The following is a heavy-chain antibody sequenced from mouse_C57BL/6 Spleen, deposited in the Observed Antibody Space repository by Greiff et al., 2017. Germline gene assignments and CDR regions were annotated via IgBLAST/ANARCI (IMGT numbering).Heavy chain of an antibody. CDR2: IYPGDGAT. J-gene: IGHJ4*01. Sequence: QVQLQQSGPELVKPGASVKISCKASGYAFSSSWMNWVKQRPGKGLEWIGRIYPGDGATNYNGKFKGKATLTADKSSSTAYMQLSRLTSEDSAVYFCAREYYGSSLYYAMDYWGQGTSVTVSS. CDR1: GYAFSSSW. D-gene: IGHD1-1*01. V-gene: IGHV1-82*01. CDR3: AREYYGSSLYYAMDY.